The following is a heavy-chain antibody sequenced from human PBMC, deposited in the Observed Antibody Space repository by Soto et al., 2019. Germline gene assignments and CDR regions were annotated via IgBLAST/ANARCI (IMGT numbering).Heavy chain of an antibody. CDR3: ARGDYYDSSGPFSDAFDI. CDR2: IYYSGST. D-gene: IGHD3-22*01. V-gene: IGHV4-39*01. J-gene: IGHJ3*02. Sequence: SETLSLTCTVSGGSISSSSYYWGWIRQAPGKGLEWIGRIYYSGSTYYNPSLKSRVTISVDTSKNQFSLKLSSVTAADTAVYYCARGDYYDSSGPFSDAFDIWGQGTMVTVSS. CDR1: GGSISSSSYY.